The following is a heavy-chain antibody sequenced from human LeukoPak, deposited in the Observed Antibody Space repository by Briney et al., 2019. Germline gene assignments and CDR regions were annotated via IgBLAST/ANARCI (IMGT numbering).Heavy chain of an antibody. CDR2: IGGSGYAI. Sequence: GGSLRLSCTACGFPFCDFHMSWLRQATGRGLERVSHIGGSGYAIHPAGSVKGSFTVSRENAKNSLYFQMNSQRVEDSAVYYWARLSGTYSRGGDHWGQGTLVTVSS. CDR3: ARLSGTYSRGGDH. CDR1: GFPFCDFH. J-gene: IGHJ4*02. V-gene: IGHV3-11*01. D-gene: IGHD1-26*01.